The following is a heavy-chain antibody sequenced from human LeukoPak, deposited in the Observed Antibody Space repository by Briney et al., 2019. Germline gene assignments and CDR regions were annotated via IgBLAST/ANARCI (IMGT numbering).Heavy chain of an antibody. CDR3: ARGRDPY. J-gene: IGHJ4*02. D-gene: IGHD5-24*01. CDR1: GGSFSGYF. CDR2: INHSGST. Sequence: PSETLSLTCAVYGGSFSGYFWSWIRQPPGKGLEWIGEINHSGSTNYNPSLKSRVTISVDTSKNQFSLKLNSVTAADTAMYYCARGRDPYWGQGTLVTVSS. V-gene: IGHV4-34*01.